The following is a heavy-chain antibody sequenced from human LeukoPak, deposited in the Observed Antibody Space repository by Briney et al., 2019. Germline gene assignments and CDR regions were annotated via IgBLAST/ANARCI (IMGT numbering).Heavy chain of an antibody. CDR3: ARSDPNFHDAFDM. Sequence: ASVKVSCKASGYTFSNYPMHWLRQAPGQRLEWMGWSNADNDNTKYSQEFQGRVTIISDTSASTAYMELSSLRSEDMAVYYCARSDPNFHDAFDMWGQETMVTVSS. V-gene: IGHV1-3*02. CDR1: GYTFSNYP. J-gene: IGHJ3*02. CDR2: SNADNDNT.